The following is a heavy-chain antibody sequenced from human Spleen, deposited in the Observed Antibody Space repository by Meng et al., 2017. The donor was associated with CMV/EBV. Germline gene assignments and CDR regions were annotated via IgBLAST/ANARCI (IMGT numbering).Heavy chain of an antibody. CDR1: GGSMNSGTSYRGDTSY. Sequence: SETLSLTCIVSGGSMNSGTSYRGDTSYWVWIRQPPGKGLEWIGSISSTGTTYINPSVKSRLALSVDTSKNQFSLKLGSVTAADSAVYYCAREFGVDDPWGPGTLVTVSS. D-gene: IGHD3-3*01. CDR2: ISSTGTT. CDR3: AREFGVDDP. J-gene: IGHJ5*02. V-gene: IGHV4-39*07.